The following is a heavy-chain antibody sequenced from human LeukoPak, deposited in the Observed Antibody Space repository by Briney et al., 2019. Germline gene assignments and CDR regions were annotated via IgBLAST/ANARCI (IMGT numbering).Heavy chain of an antibody. D-gene: IGHD3-22*01. J-gene: IGHJ3*02. Sequence: GGSLRLSCAASGFTVSSNYMSWVRQAPGKGLEWVSVIYSGGSTNYADSVKGRFTISRDNSKNTLYLQMNSLRAEDTAVYYCARDPDSAFDIWGQGTMVTVSS. CDR1: GFTVSSNY. CDR3: ARDPDSAFDI. V-gene: IGHV3-53*01. CDR2: IYSGGST.